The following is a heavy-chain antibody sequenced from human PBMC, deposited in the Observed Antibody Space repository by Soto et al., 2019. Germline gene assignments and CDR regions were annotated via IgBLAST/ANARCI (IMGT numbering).Heavy chain of an antibody. V-gene: IGHV3-7*01. Sequence: GGSLRLSCAASGFTFSSYWMSWVRQAPGKGLEWVASIKQDGSEKYYVDSVKGRFTISRDNAKNSLYLQMNSLRAEDTAVYYCARDTGYCTNGVCFYYYGMDVWGQGTTVTVSS. CDR1: GFTFSSYW. J-gene: IGHJ6*02. D-gene: IGHD2-8*01. CDR3: ARDTGYCTNGVCFYYYGMDV. CDR2: IKQDGSEK.